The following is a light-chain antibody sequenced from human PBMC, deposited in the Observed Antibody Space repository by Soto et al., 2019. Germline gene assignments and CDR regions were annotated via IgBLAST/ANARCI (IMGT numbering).Light chain of an antibody. CDR2: DAS. V-gene: IGKV1-33*01. CDR3: QQYEGVPLIT. J-gene: IGKJ3*01. CDR1: QDIRQN. Sequence: DIQMTQSPSSLSASVGDRVTITCQASQDIRQNLNWYQQKLGKVPKLLIHDASNVETGVPSRFSGSGSGTDFTFTISSLQAEDFATYYCQQYEGVPLITFGPGTKVDMK.